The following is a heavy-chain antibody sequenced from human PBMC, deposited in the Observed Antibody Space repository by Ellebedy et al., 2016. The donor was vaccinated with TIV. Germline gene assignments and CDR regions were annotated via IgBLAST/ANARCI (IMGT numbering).Heavy chain of an antibody. Sequence: GGSLRLSXAASEFTFSSFAMHWVRQTPGKGLEWVSRISGSDSSTYYADSVKGRFTISRDSSKNTLYLEMNGLRVEDTAVYYCAGRGYSYGAFDIWGQGTLVTVSS. CDR2: ISGSDSST. CDR1: EFTFSSFA. V-gene: IGHV3-23*01. CDR3: AGRGYSYGAFDI. D-gene: IGHD5-18*01. J-gene: IGHJ4*02.